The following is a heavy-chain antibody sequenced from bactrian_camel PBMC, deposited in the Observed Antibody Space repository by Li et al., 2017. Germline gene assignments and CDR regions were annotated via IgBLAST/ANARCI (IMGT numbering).Heavy chain of an antibody. CDR1: LYIYSSYC. CDR3: AARGPYCYTKLSVRDFTY. V-gene: IGHV3S40*01. J-gene: IGHJ6*01. Sequence: VQLVESGGGSVQAGGSLRLSCEISLYIYSSYCMAWFRQAPGKEREGVARIATGSGNTYYADSVKGRFTISQDNAKNTVYLQMNSLKPEDTAMYYCAARGPYCYTKLSVRDFTYWGQGTQVTVS. D-gene: IGHD2*01. CDR2: IATGSGNT.